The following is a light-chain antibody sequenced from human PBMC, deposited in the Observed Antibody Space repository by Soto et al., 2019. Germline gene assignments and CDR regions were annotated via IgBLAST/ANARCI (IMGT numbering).Light chain of an antibody. J-gene: IGKJ1*01. V-gene: IGKV3-20*01. CDR3: QQYGRSWT. CDR1: QSVRNSY. Sequence: EIVLTQSPGPLSLSPGERATLSCRASQSVRNSYLAWYRQKPGQAPRLLIYGASSRATGIPDRFSGSGSGTDFTLTISRLEPEDFAVYYCQQYGRSWTFGQGTKVEIK. CDR2: GAS.